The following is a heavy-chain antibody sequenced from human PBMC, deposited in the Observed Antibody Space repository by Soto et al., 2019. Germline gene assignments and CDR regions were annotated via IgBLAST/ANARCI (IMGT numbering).Heavy chain of an antibody. J-gene: IGHJ1*01. V-gene: IGHV1-18*01. Sequence: QVQLVQSGAEVKKPGASVKVSCKASGYTFTSYGISWVRQAPGQGLEGMGWISAYNGNTNYAQKLQGRVTMTTDTSTSTGYMELRSLRSDDTAVYYCARDQGAQQLLVYFQHWGQGTLVTVSS. CDR2: ISAYNGNT. CDR3: ARDQGAQQLLVYFQH. D-gene: IGHD6-13*01. CDR1: GYTFTSYG.